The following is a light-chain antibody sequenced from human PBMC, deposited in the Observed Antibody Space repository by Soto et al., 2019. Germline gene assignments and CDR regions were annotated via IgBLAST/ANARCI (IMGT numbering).Light chain of an antibody. V-gene: IGKV1-9*01. CDR1: QGISSY. Sequence: DIQLTQSPSFLSASVGDRVTITCRASQGISSYLAWYQQKPGKAPKLLIYAASTLQSGVPSRFSGSGSGTDFTLTISSLQPDDFATYYCQQYNSYSPLTFGGGTKVDIK. J-gene: IGKJ4*01. CDR3: QQYNSYSPLT. CDR2: AAS.